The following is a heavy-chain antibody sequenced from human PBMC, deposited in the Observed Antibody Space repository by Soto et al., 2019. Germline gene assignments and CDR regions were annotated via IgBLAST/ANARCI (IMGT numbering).Heavy chain of an antibody. D-gene: IGHD3-10*02. CDR2: IYSGGST. CDR3: ARVFGSGQIYYYHYYMDV. J-gene: IGHJ6*03. Sequence: PGGSLRLSCAASGFTVSSNYMSWVRQAPGKGLEWVSVIYSGGSTYYADSVKGRFTISRDNSKNTLYLQMNSLRAEDTAVYYCARVFGSGQIYYYHYYMDVWGKGTTVTVSS. V-gene: IGHV3-66*01. CDR1: GFTVSSNY.